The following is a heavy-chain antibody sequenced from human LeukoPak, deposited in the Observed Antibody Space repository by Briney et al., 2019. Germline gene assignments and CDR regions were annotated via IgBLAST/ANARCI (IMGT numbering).Heavy chain of an antibody. Sequence: GGSLRLSCAASVFTVSSNYMSWVRQAPGKGLEWVSVIYSGGSTYYADSVKGRFTISRDNSKNTLYLQMNSLRAEDTAVYYCARPWGGPRAFDYWGQGTLVTVSS. V-gene: IGHV3-53*01. J-gene: IGHJ4*02. CDR3: ARPWGGPRAFDY. CDR2: IYSGGST. D-gene: IGHD3-10*01. CDR1: VFTVSSNY.